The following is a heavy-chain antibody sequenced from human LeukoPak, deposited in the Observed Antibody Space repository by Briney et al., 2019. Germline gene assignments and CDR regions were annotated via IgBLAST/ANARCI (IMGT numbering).Heavy chain of an antibody. V-gene: IGHV3-7*04. CDR2: IKQDGSEK. D-gene: IGHD3-16*01. CDR1: GFTFSSYW. J-gene: IGHJ3*02. Sequence: PGGSLRLSCAASGFTFSSYWMSWVRQAPGKGLEWVANIKQDGSEKYYVDSVKGRFTISRDNAKNSLYLQMNSLRAEDTAVYYCARNPGGLTGAFDIWGQGTMVTVSS. CDR3: ARNPGGLTGAFDI.